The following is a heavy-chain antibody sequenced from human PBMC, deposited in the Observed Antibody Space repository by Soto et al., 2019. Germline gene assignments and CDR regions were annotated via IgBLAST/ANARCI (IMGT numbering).Heavy chain of an antibody. CDR2: ITPFSGDA. V-gene: IGHV1-45*02. J-gene: IGHJ4*02. D-gene: IGHD1-26*01. Sequence: QMQLVQSGAEVKKTGSSVTVSCKALGNTFTYRYLHWVRQAPGQALEWMGWITPFSGDAHYAQKFQERVTITRDRSINSAYMQTSSLRSADTAMYFCASGGAGSGPFTWELPDHWGQGTLVTVSS. CDR1: GNTFTYRY. CDR3: ASGGAGSGPFTWELPDH.